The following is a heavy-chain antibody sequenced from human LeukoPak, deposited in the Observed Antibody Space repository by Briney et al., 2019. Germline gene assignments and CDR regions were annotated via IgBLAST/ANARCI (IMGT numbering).Heavy chain of an antibody. J-gene: IGHJ6*03. CDR2: IYYSGSN. Sequence: KPSETLSLTCTVSGGSISSSSYYWGWIRQPPGKGLEWIGSIYYSGSNNYNPSLKSRVTMSVDTSKNQFSLKLSSVTAADTAMYYCAREVADYGGYYYYHYMDVWGKGTTVTISS. CDR1: GGSISSSSYY. V-gene: IGHV4-39*07. CDR3: AREVADYGGYYYYHYMDV. D-gene: IGHD4-23*01.